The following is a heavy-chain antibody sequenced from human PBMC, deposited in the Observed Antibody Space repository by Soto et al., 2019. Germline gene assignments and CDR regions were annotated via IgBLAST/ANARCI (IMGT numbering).Heavy chain of an antibody. CDR1: GGTFSSYA. CDR3: ARSTQYSSSYYYYYGMDV. D-gene: IGHD6-6*01. CDR2: IIPIFGTA. J-gene: IGHJ6*02. V-gene: IGHV1-69*01. Sequence: QVQLVQSGAEVKRPGSSVKVSCKASGGTFSSYAISWVRQAPGQGLEWMGGIIPIFGTANYAQKFQGRVTITADESTSTAYMELSSLRSEDTAVYYCARSTQYSSSYYYYYGMDVWGQGTTVTVSS.